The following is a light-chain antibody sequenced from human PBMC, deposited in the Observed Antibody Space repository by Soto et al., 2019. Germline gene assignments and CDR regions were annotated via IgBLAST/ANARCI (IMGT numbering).Light chain of an antibody. J-gene: IGLJ1*01. CDR2: DVS. V-gene: IGLV2-14*03. CDR1: SSDIGAYNY. CDR3: NSYSRSSVYV. Sequence: QSALTQPASVSGSPGQSITISCTGTSSDIGAYNYVSWYQQLPGKAPKVMIYDVSNRPSGVSDRFSGSKSGNTASLTISGLQAEDEADYYCNSYSRSSVYVFVTGSKVTVL.